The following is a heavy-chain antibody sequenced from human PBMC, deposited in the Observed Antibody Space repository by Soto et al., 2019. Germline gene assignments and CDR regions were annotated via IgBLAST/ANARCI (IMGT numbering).Heavy chain of an antibody. CDR1: GYTFTSYY. J-gene: IGHJ6*02. CDR3: ASEAAAGTVGYYGMDV. Sequence: ASVKVSCKASGYTFTSYYMHWVRQAPGQGLEWMGIINPSGGSTSYAQKFQGRVTMTRDTSTSTVYMELSSLRSEDTAVYYCASEAAAGTVGYYGMDVWGQGTTVTVSS. CDR2: INPSGGST. D-gene: IGHD6-13*01. V-gene: IGHV1-46*01.